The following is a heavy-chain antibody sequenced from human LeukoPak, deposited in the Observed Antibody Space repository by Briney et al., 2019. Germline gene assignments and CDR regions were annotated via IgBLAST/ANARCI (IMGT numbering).Heavy chain of an antibody. CDR2: IWYDGSNK. Sequence: GGPLSLSFPASGFTLSGKAIHWFRQAQAKGRDWWAVIWYDGSNKYYADSVKGRFTISRDNSKNTLYLQMNSLRAEDTAVYYCARDLNYYGSAFDYWGQGTLVTVSS. CDR3: ARDLNYYGSAFDY. D-gene: IGHD3-10*01. J-gene: IGHJ4*02. V-gene: IGHV3-33*01. CDR1: GFTLSGKA.